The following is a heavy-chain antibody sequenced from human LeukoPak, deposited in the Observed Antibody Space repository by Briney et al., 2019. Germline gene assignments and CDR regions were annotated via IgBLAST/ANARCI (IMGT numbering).Heavy chain of an antibody. CDR1: GGSFSGYY. J-gene: IGHJ6*03. CDR3: ARLAQRWLPYYYYYMDV. D-gene: IGHD5-24*01. V-gene: IGHV4-34*01. Sequence: SETLSLTCGVNGGSFSGYYWNWIRQTPGKGLEWIGEINHSGSTNYNPSLKRRVTISVDTSQKQFSLRLTSVTAADTAVYYCARLAQRWLPYYYYYMDVWGKGTTVTISS. CDR2: INHSGST.